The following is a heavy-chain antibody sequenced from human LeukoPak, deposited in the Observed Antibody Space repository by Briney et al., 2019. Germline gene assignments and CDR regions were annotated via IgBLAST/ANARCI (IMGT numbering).Heavy chain of an antibody. Sequence: ASVKVSCKASGYTFTSYGISWVRQAPGQGLEWMGWISAYNGNTNYAQKLQGRATMTTDTSTSTAYMELRSLRSDDTAVYYCARDLGRDSSGSDFDYWGQGTLVTVSS. D-gene: IGHD3-22*01. CDR3: ARDLGRDSSGSDFDY. CDR1: GYTFTSYG. CDR2: ISAYNGNT. J-gene: IGHJ4*02. V-gene: IGHV1-18*01.